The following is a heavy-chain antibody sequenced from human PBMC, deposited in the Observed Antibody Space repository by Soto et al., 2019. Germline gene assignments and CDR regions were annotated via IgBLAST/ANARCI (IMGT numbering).Heavy chain of an antibody. CDR1: GFRDGFPFSDYD. Sequence: QVQLVESGGGVVQPGRSLRLSCPASGFRDGFPFSDYDMHWGRQAPGKGLEWVALISFDGSTKNYVDSVEGRFTISRDSSRDTLFLQMDSLRPEDTAVYYCAKNSFSGSKRILDSWGQGTLVTVSS. D-gene: IGHD1-26*01. J-gene: IGHJ4*02. CDR2: ISFDGSTK. CDR3: AKNSFSGSKRILDS. V-gene: IGHV3-30*18.